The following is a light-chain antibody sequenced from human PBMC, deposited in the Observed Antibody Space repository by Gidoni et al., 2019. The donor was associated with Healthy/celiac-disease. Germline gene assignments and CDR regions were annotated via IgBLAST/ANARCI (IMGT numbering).Light chain of an antibody. CDR2: WAS. J-gene: IGKJ4*01. Sequence: DIVIDQSPDTMAVTLCDRATINCTASQSVLYSSNNKKYLAWYQQKPGHPPKLLIYWASTRESGVPYRFSGSGSGTDFTLTISSLQAEDVAVYYCQQYYTTPLTFGGGTKVEIK. CDR3: QQYYTTPLT. CDR1: QSVLYSSNNKKY. V-gene: IGKV4-1*01.